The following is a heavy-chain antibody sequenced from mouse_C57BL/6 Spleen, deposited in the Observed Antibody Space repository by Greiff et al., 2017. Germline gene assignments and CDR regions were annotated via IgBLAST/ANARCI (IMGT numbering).Heavy chain of an antibody. CDR1: GYTFTDYE. J-gene: IGHJ2*01. Sequence: VQLQQSGAELVRPGASVTLSCKASGYTFTDYEMHWVKQTPVHGLEWIGAIDPETGGTAYNQKFKGKAILTADKSSSTAYMELRSLTAEDSAVYYCTSRGYDGYFDYWGQGTTLTVSS. V-gene: IGHV1-15*01. D-gene: IGHD2-3*01. CDR2: IDPETGGT. CDR3: TSRGYDGYFDY.